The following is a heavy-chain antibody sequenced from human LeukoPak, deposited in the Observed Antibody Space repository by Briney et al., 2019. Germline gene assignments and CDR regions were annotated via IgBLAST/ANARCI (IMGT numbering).Heavy chain of an antibody. D-gene: IGHD2-2*02. Sequence: SETLSLTCAVYGGSFSGYYWSWIRQPPGKGLEWIGEINHSGSTNYNPSLKSRVTISVDTSKNQFSLKLSSVTAADTAVYYCARDRLYGPGGHFDIWGQGTMVTVSS. CDR3: ARDRLYGPGGHFDI. CDR2: INHSGST. J-gene: IGHJ3*02. CDR1: GGSFSGYY. V-gene: IGHV4-34*01.